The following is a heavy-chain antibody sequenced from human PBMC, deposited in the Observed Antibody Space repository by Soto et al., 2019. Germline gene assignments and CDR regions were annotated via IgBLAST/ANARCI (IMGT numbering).Heavy chain of an antibody. CDR1: GFTFSSYG. CDR2: ISYDGSNK. J-gene: IGHJ6*02. Sequence: QVQLVESGGGVVQPGRSLRLSCAASGFTFSSYGMHWVRQAPGKGLEWVAVISYDGSNKYYADSVKGRFTISRDNSKNTLYLQMNSLRAEDTAGYYCAKGKARDYYYGMDVWGQGTTVTVSS. CDR3: AKGKARDYYYGMDV. V-gene: IGHV3-30*18.